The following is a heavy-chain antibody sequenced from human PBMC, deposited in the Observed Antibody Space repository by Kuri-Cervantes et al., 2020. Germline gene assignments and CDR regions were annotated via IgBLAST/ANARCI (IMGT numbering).Heavy chain of an antibody. CDR3: ARGRQPLRGNAFDI. J-gene: IGHJ3*02. D-gene: IGHD2-2*01. CDR1: GGSFRGYN. CDR2: ISHTGST. V-gene: IGHV4-34*01. Sequence: SQNLSLTCAVYGGSFRGYNCSWTRQPPGKGLEWMGEISHTGSTNYNPSLKSRVTIPIDTSKNQFSLKLSSLTAADTAVYYCARGRQPLRGNAFDIWGQGTMVTVSS.